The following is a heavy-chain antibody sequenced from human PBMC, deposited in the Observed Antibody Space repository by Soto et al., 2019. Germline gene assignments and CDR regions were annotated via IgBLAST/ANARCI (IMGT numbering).Heavy chain of an antibody. J-gene: IGHJ4*02. CDR2: ISGSGGST. CDR1: GFTFSSYA. CDR3: AKGGRCSSTSCQYFDY. V-gene: IGHV3-23*01. Sequence: EVQLSESGGGLVQPGGSLRLSCAASGFTFSSYAMSWVRQAPGKGLEWVSAISGSGGSTYYADSVKGRFTISRDNSKNTLYLQMNSLRAEDTAVYYCAKGGRCSSTSCQYFDYWGQGTLVTVSS. D-gene: IGHD2-2*01.